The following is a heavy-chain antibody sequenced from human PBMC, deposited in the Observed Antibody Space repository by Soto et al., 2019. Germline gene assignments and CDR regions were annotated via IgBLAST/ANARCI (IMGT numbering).Heavy chain of an antibody. Sequence: QVQLVQSGAEVREPGSSVKVSCKASGGTFSSYRINWVRQAPGQGLEWVGGIVPIYRTADYAQKFQGRVSITADESARTTYLELSSLKSQDTAVYYCARDSGAKLSSSWGQRTLVNVSS. CDR1: GGTFSSYR. J-gene: IGHJ4*02. CDR2: IVPIYRTA. V-gene: IGHV1-69*01. D-gene: IGHD6-13*01. CDR3: ARDSGAKLSSS.